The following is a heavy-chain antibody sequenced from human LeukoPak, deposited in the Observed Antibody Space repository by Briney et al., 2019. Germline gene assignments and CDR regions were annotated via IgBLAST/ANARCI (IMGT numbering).Heavy chain of an antibody. D-gene: IGHD3-10*01. J-gene: IGHJ4*02. V-gene: IGHV4-34*01. CDR2: INHSGST. CDR3: ARGLGRITMVRGVLPSYFDY. CDR1: GGSFSGYY. Sequence: NPSETLSLTCAVYGGSFSGYYWSWIRQPPGKGLEWIGEINHSGSTNYNPSLKSRVTISVDTSKNQFSLKLSSVTAADTAVYYCARGLGRITMVRGVLPSYFDYWGQGTLVTVSS.